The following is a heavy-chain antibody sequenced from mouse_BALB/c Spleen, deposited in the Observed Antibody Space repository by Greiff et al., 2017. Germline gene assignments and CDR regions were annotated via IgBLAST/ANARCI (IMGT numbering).Heavy chain of an antibody. Sequence: EVQLQESGPGLVKPSQSLSLTCTVTGYSITSDYAWNWIRQFPGNKLEWMGYISYSGSTSYNPSLKSRISITRDTSKNQFFLQLNSVTTEDTATYYCARNYRYGGYYFDYWGQGTTLTVSS. J-gene: IGHJ2*01. D-gene: IGHD2-14*01. CDR3: ARNYRYGGYYFDY. CDR2: ISYSGST. CDR1: GYSITSDYA. V-gene: IGHV3-2*02.